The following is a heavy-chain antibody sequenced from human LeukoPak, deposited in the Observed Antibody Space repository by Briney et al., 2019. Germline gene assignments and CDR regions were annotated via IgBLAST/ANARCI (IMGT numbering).Heavy chain of an antibody. Sequence: KTGGSLRLSCAASGFTFNDYYMSWIRQAPGKGLEWVSYIRSSSSSDSTIYYADSVKGRFTISRDDAKNSLYLQMNSLRAEDTAVYYCASSVITRRSYPVDFQHWGQGTLVTVSS. CDR1: GFTFNDYY. D-gene: IGHD3-22*01. CDR2: IRSSSSSDSTI. V-gene: IGHV3-11*04. J-gene: IGHJ1*01. CDR3: ASSVITRRSYPVDFQH.